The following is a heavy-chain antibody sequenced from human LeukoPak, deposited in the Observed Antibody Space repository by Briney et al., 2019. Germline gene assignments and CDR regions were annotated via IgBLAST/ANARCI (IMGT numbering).Heavy chain of an antibody. CDR2: IWYDGKKK. J-gene: IGHJ4*02. CDR3: ARALPAASHTSFDY. V-gene: IGHV3-33*01. CDR1: GLTFRNYG. Sequence: GGSLRLSCTTSGLTFRNYGFHWVRQAPGKGLEWVAIIWYDGKKKEYADSVKGRFTVSKDNSKNTLYLQLNSLRVEDTAVFYCARALPAASHTSFDYWGQGTLVTVSS. D-gene: IGHD2-2*01.